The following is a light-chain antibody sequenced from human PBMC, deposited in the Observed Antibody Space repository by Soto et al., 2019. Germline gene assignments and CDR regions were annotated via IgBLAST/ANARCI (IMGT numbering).Light chain of an antibody. CDR1: QSVSGNN. V-gene: IGKV3-20*01. Sequence: IVLTQSPGTLSLSPGERATLSCRASQSVSGNNLVWYQQKPGQAPRLLIHGASNRATGIPDRISGSGSGTDVTLTISRLEPEDFAVYYCQQYGNTLWTFGQGTKVEIK. CDR2: GAS. J-gene: IGKJ1*01. CDR3: QQYGNTLWT.